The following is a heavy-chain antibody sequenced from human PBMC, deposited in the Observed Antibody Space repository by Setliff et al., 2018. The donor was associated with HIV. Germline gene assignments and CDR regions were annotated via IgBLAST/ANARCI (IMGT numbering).Heavy chain of an antibody. Sequence: TLSLTCTVSGDSISSGSYFWIWIRQPAGKGLEWIGHISTTGSTNYNPSLKSRVIMSVDTSRNQFSLKLSSVTAADTAVYYCARLVWTGYGSRASDIWGQGIRVTVSS. CDR3: ARLVWTGYGSRASDI. CDR2: ISTTGST. J-gene: IGHJ3*02. D-gene: IGHD5-12*01. CDR1: GDSISSGSYF. V-gene: IGHV4-61*09.